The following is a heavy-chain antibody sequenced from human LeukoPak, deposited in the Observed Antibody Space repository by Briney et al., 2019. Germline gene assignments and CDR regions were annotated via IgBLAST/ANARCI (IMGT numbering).Heavy chain of an antibody. Sequence: GGSLRLSCATSGFTFMTYGFHWVRQAPGKGLEWVAVIWSDGSKQYYADSVKGRFTISRDSSDSTVHLHMNSLRVEDTAVYYCARESAGISSDIWGQGTMVTVSS. CDR1: GFTFMTYG. J-gene: IGHJ3*02. D-gene: IGHD2-15*01. CDR3: ARESAGISSDI. CDR2: IWSDGSKQ. V-gene: IGHV3-33*01.